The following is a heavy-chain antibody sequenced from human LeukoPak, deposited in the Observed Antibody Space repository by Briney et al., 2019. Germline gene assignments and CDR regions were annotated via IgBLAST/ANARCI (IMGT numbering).Heavy chain of an antibody. V-gene: IGHV3-23*01. CDR3: AKGVGSGWVSPPDY. D-gene: IGHD6-19*01. Sequence: GGSPRLSCAASGFAFSSYAMSWVRQAPGKGLEWVSGISVSGGSTYYADSVKGRFTVSRDNSRNTLYVQMNSLRAEDTAVYYCAKGVGSGWVSPPDYWGQGTLVTVSS. CDR1: GFAFSSYA. J-gene: IGHJ4*02. CDR2: ISVSGGST.